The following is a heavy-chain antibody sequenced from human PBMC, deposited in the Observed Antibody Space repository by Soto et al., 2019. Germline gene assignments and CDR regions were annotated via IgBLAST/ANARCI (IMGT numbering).Heavy chain of an antibody. CDR3: ARPLDGSGSYYRWFDP. CDR2: ISHDGSNK. D-gene: IGHD3-10*01. J-gene: IGHJ5*02. CDR1: GFTFSSYA. V-gene: IGHV3-30-3*01. Sequence: VQLVESGGGVVQPGRSLRLSCAASGFTFSSYAIHWVRQAPGKGLEWVAVISHDGSNKDYADSVKGRFTISRDNSKNTLYLQMNSLRAEDTAVYYCARPLDGSGSYYRWFDPWGRGTLVTVSS.